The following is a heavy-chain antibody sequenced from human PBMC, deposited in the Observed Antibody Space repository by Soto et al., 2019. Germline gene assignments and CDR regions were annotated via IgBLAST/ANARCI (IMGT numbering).Heavy chain of an antibody. CDR3: ARDIMGTNYYYYGMDV. D-gene: IGHD2-8*01. CDR1: GGSISSYY. V-gene: IGHV4-59*01. CDR2: IYYSGST. J-gene: IGHJ6*02. Sequence: PSETLSLTCTVSGGSISSYYWSWIRQPPGKGLEWIWYIYYSGSTNYNPSLKSRVTISVDTSKNQFSLKLSSVTAADTAVYYCARDIMGTNYYYYGMDVWGQGTTVTVSS.